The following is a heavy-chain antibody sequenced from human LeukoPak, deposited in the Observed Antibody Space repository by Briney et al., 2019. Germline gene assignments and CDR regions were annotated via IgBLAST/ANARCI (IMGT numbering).Heavy chain of an antibody. CDR2: IDASGST. J-gene: IGHJ4*02. CDR3: AKVGYASGWTYFDH. D-gene: IGHD6-19*01. V-gene: IGHV4-4*07. Sequence: PSETLSLTCSVSGGSISDSYWSWIRQPAGKGLEWIGRIDASGSTNYNPSLKSRVTVSVDTSKNQFSLTLNSVTAADTALYFCAKVGYASGWTYFDHWGQGTLVTVSS. CDR1: GGSISDSY.